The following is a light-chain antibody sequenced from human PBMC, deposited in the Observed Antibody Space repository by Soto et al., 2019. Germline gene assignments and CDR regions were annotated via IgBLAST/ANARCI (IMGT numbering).Light chain of an antibody. CDR1: SSDVGGYNY. CDR2: DVS. Sequence: QSALTQPASVSGSPGQSITISCTGTSSDVGGYNYVSWYQQHPGKAPKLMIYDVSNRPSGVSNSFAGSKSGNAASLTISGLQAEDEADYHCSSYTSSSTVLFGGGTKLTVL. CDR3: SSYTSSSTVL. V-gene: IGLV2-14*01. J-gene: IGLJ2*01.